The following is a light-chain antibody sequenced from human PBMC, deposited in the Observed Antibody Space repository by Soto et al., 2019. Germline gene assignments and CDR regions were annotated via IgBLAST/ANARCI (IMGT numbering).Light chain of an antibody. Sequence: QLTQSPSSVSAAVGDRFTITCRASQGIRTDLAWYQQKPGKAPKVLIYIASSLQSGVPSRFSGSGSGTDFSLTISSLQPEDFATYYCQQANSFPITFGQGTRLEIK. CDR3: QQANSFPIT. V-gene: IGKV1-12*01. CDR2: IAS. J-gene: IGKJ5*01. CDR1: QGIRTD.